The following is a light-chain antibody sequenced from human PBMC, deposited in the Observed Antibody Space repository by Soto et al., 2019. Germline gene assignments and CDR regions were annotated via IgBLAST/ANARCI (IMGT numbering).Light chain of an antibody. Sequence: EIVLSQSPATLSLSPGERATLSCRASQSVSRYLAWYQKKPGQAPRLLIYDASTRATGIPARFSGTGSGTDFTLTISSLEPEDFAVYYCQQCINWRALTFGGGTKVEIK. V-gene: IGKV3-11*01. J-gene: IGKJ4*01. CDR1: QSVSRY. CDR3: QQCINWRALT. CDR2: DAS.